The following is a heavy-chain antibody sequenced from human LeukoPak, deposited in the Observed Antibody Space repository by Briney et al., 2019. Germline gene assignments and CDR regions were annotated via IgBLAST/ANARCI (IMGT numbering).Heavy chain of an antibody. Sequence: GGSLRLSCAASGFTFSSYWMSWVRQAPGKGLEWVANIKQDGSEKYYVDSVKGRFTISRDNAKNSLYLQLNSLRAEDTAVYFCASGGLAVAGTLGYYYGMDVWGQGTTVTVSS. CDR3: ASGGLAVAGTLGYYYGMDV. D-gene: IGHD6-19*01. J-gene: IGHJ6*02. CDR1: GFTFSSYW. V-gene: IGHV3-7*01. CDR2: IKQDGSEK.